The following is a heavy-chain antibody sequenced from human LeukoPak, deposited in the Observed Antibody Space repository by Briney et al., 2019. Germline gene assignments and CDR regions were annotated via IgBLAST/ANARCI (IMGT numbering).Heavy chain of an antibody. D-gene: IGHD3-22*01. CDR2: IIPIFGTA. J-gene: IGHJ5*02. CDR3: ARPHRITMIVPGYDGFDP. CDR1: GGTFSSYA. V-gene: IGHV1-69*13. Sequence: SVKVSCKASGGTFSSYAISWVRQAPGLGLEWMGGIIPIFGTANYAQKFQGRVTITADESTSTAYMELSSLRSEDTAVYYCARPHRITMIVPGYDGFDPWGQGTLVTVSS.